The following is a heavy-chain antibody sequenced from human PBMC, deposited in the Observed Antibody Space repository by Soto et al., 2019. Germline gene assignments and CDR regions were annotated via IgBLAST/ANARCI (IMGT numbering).Heavy chain of an antibody. CDR2: IYISGNT. CDR1: GGSLSNQY. J-gene: IGHJ6*02. Sequence: QMQLQESGPGLVKPSETLSLTCTVSGGSLSNQYWVWVRQPAGKGLEWIGRIYISGNTNYNPSLGSRVTMSIDTSKNQFSLKLDSMTAADTAVYYCGGSSGYYYGVDVWGQGTTGTVSS. CDR3: GGSSGYYYGVDV. V-gene: IGHV4-4*07. D-gene: IGHD3-16*01.